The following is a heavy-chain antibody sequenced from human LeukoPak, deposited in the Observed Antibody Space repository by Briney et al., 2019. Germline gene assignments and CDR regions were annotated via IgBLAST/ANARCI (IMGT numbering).Heavy chain of an antibody. CDR2: ISSSGSTI. CDR3: ANEIRAPYYYMDV. CDR1: GFTFSSYE. D-gene: IGHD4-17*01. V-gene: IGHV3-48*03. Sequence: GGSLRLSCAASGFTFSSYEMNWVRQAPGKGLEWVSYISSSGSTIYYADSVKGRFTISRDNSKNTLYLQMNSLRAEDTAVYYCANEIRAPYYYMDVWGKGTTVTVSS. J-gene: IGHJ6*03.